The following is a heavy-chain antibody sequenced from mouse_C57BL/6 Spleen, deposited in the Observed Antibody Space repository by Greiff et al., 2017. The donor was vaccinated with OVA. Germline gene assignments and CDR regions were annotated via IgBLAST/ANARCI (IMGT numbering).Heavy chain of an antibody. Sequence: EVQLQQSGPELVKPGASVKISCKASGYTFTDYYMNWVKQSHGKSLEWIGDINPNNGGTSYNQKFKGKATLTVDKSSSTAYIELRSLTSEDSAVYYCASHDGSHWYFDVWGTGTTVTVAS. D-gene: IGHD2-3*01. CDR1: GYTFTDYY. V-gene: IGHV1-26*01. CDR3: ASHDGSHWYFDV. J-gene: IGHJ1*03. CDR2: INPNNGGT.